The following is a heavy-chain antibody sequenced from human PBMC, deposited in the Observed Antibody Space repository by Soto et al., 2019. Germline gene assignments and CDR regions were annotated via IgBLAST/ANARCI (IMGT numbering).Heavy chain of an antibody. CDR1: GGTFSSYA. J-gene: IGHJ5*02. CDR3: ARGMAKIANWGSGWFDP. Sequence: SVKVSCKASGGTFSSYAISWVRQAPGQGLEWMGGIIPIFGTANYAQKFQGRVTITADKSTSTAYMELSSLRSEDTAVYYCARGMAKIANWGSGWFDPWGQGTLVTVSS. D-gene: IGHD7-27*01. V-gene: IGHV1-69*06. CDR2: IIPIFGTA.